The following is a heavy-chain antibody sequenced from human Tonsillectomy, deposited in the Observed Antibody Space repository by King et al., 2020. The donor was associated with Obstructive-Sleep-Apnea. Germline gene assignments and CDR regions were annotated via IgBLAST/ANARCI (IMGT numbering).Heavy chain of an antibody. J-gene: IGHJ4*02. V-gene: IGHV4-39*07. CDR1: GGSIRISAYY. CDR2: IDFSVST. CDR3: ARDYWGAPATYGGNDY. Sequence: LQLQESGPGLVKPSETLSLTCTVSGGSIRISAYYWGWIRQPPGKGLEWIGRIDFSVSTYYNPSLKSRVAISVDTSKNQFSLKMSSVTAADTAVYYCARDYWGAPATYGGNDYWGQGILVTVSP. D-gene: IGHD4-23*01.